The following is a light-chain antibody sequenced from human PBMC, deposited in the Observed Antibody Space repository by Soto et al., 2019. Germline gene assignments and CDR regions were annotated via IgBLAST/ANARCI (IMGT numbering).Light chain of an antibody. Sequence: QSVLTQPASVSGSPGQSITISCTGTSSDVGASIFVSWYQQQPGKAPKLMIYAVSSRPSGVSYRFSGSKSGNTASLTISGLPAEDEADYYCSSYTTNSPSVFGSWTKLTVL. V-gene: IGLV2-14*01. CDR3: SSYTTNSPSV. CDR1: SSDVGASIF. CDR2: AVS. J-gene: IGLJ1*01.